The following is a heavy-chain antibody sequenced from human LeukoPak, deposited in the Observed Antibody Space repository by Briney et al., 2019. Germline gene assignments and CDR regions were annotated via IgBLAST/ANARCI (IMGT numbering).Heavy chain of an antibody. Sequence: SETVSCKASGYTFTSYGISWVRQAPGQGLEWMGWISAYNGNTNYAQKLQGRVTMTTDTSTSTAYMELRSLRSDDTAVYYCARDRYYDSSGYRYFQHWGQGTLVTVSS. CDR1: GYTFTSYG. J-gene: IGHJ1*01. D-gene: IGHD3-22*01. CDR2: ISAYNGNT. CDR3: ARDRYYDSSGYRYFQH. V-gene: IGHV1-18*01.